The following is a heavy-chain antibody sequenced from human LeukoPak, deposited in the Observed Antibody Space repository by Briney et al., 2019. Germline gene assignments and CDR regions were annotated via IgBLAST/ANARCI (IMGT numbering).Heavy chain of an antibody. D-gene: IGHD1-1*01. J-gene: IGHJ5*02. CDR2: ISWNGGVI. Sequence: GGSLRLSCAASGFTFDDYAMHWVRQPPGKGLEWVSGISWNGGVIGYAGSVKGRFPISRDNAKNSLYLQMDSLRADDPAFYYCTKGSQSTGGRFDPWGQGTLVIVSS. V-gene: IGHV3-9*01. CDR1: GFTFDDYA. CDR3: TKGSQSTGGRFDP.